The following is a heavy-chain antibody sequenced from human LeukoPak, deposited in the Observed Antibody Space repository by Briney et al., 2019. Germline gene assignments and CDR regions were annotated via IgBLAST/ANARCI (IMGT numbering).Heavy chain of an antibody. Sequence: ASVKVSCKASGYTFTGYYMHWVRQAPGQGLEWMGWINPNSGGTNYAQKFQGRVTMTRDTSISTAYMELSRLRSDDTAIYYCARDSGHSSSWANYWGQGTLVTVSS. V-gene: IGHV1-2*02. J-gene: IGHJ4*02. CDR2: INPNSGGT. CDR3: ARDSGHSSSWANY. CDR1: GYTFTGYY. D-gene: IGHD6-13*01.